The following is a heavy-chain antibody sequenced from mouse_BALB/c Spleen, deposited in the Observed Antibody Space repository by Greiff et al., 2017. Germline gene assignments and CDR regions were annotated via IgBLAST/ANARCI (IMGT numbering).Heavy chain of an antibody. D-gene: IGHD2-2*01. CDR3: ARRVRYGYDDAMDY. CDR2: INPSSGYT. J-gene: IGHJ4*01. CDR1: GYTFTSYT. V-gene: IGHV1-4*01. Sequence: VQLQQSGADLARPGASVKMSCKASGYTFTSYTMHWVNQRPGQGLEWIGYINPSSGYTNYNQKFKDKATLTADKSSSTAYMQLSSLTSEDSAVYYCARRVRYGYDDAMDYWGQGTSVTVSS.